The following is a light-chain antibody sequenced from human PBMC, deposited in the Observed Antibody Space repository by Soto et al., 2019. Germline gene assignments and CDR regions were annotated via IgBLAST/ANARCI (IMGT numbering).Light chain of an antibody. CDR1: NIGSKS. CDR2: DDI. V-gene: IGLV3-21*02. CDR3: QVWDSSSDHVV. Sequence: SYELTQPPSVSVAPGQTARITCGGTNIGSKSVHWYQQQPGQAPVLVVYDDIDRPSGIPERFSGSNSGNTATLTISRVEAGDEADYYCQVWDSSSDHVVFGGGTKLTVL. J-gene: IGLJ2*01.